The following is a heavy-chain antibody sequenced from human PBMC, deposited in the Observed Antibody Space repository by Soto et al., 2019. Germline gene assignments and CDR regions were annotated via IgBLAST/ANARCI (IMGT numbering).Heavy chain of an antibody. D-gene: IGHD2-2*03. V-gene: IGHV4-59*01. CDR1: GGSISPSY. CDR2: IYYTGNT. Sequence: QVRLQESGPGLVKPSETLSLTCTVSGGSISPSYWNWVRQPPGKRPEWIGCIYYTGNTHYNPSLTGRVTISRDTSKNQFSLELTSVTAADTAMYFCAAGLDHNKVGYWGQGTLVTVSS. J-gene: IGHJ4*02. CDR3: AAGLDHNKVGY.